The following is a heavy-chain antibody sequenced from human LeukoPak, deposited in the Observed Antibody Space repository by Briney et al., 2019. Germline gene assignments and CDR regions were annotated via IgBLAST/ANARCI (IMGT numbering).Heavy chain of an antibody. D-gene: IGHD1-1*01. CDR1: GSIFSSYG. Sequence: GSLRLSCAASGSIFSSYGMHWVRQAPGKGLEWVAVISDDGSNIYYDVSVKGRFTISRDNAKNTLYLQMDSLRVDDAAVYYCAKDEAVGTTINLLLDYWGQGTLVTVSS. V-gene: IGHV3-30*18. CDR3: AKDEAVGTTINLLLDY. CDR2: ISDDGSNI. J-gene: IGHJ4*02.